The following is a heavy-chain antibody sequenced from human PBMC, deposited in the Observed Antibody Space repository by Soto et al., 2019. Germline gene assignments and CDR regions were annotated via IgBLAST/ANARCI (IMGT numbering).Heavy chain of an antibody. V-gene: IGHV3-30-3*01. CDR2: ISYDGSNK. CDR3: ARDRRDYWAGFDP. Sequence: QVQLVESGGGVVQPGRSLRLSCAASGFTFSSYAMHWVRQAPGKGLEWVAVISYDGSNKYYADSVKGRVTISRDNSKNTLYRQMNSLRAEDTAVYYCARDRRDYWAGFDPWGQGTLVTVSS. CDR1: GFTFSSYA. D-gene: IGHD5-12*01. J-gene: IGHJ5*02.